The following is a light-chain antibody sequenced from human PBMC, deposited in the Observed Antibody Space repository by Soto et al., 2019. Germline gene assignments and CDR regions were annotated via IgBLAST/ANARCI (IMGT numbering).Light chain of an antibody. CDR2: EGN. V-gene: IGLV2-14*02. Sequence: QSAVTQPASISGSPGQSITISCAGTGSTAVGSYNLVSWYQQHPGKAPTLIIYEGNKRPSGVSRRFSGSKSGNTASLTISGLQAEDEAEYYCSSYTNINTRACVFGTGTKLTVL. J-gene: IGLJ1*01. CDR1: GSTAVGSYNL. CDR3: SSYTNINTRACV.